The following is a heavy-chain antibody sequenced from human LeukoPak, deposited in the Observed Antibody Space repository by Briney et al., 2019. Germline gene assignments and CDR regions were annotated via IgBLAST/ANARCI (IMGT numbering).Heavy chain of an antibody. D-gene: IGHD4-17*01. V-gene: IGHV4-59*08. J-gene: IGHJ4*02. Sequence: SETLSLTCTVSGGSINNYYWNWIRQPPGKGLELIGYIYYSVSGGGTNYNPSPKSRVTISADTSKNQFSLKLSSVTAADTAVYYCARGGTMTTVPLWGQGTLVTVSS. CDR1: GGSINNYY. CDR3: ARGGTMTTVPL. CDR2: IYYSVSGGGT.